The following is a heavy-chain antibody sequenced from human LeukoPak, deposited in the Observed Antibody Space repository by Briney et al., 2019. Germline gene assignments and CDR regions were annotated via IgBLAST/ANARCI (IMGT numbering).Heavy chain of an antibody. Sequence: SETLSLTCTVSGGSISSYYWSWIRQPPGKGLEWIGYIYYSGSTNYNPSLKSRVTISVDTSKNQSSLKLSSVTAADTAVYYCARSWGDGYNRGTFDYWGQGTLVTVSS. V-gene: IGHV4-59*08. D-gene: IGHD5-24*01. CDR2: IYYSGST. J-gene: IGHJ4*02. CDR1: GGSISSYY. CDR3: ARSWGDGYNRGTFDY.